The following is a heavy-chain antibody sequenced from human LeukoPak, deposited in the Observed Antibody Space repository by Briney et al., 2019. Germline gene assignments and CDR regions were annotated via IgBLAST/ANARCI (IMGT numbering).Heavy chain of an antibody. CDR1: GGPISSYY. CDR2: IYTSGST. Sequence: PSETLSLTCTVSGGPISSYYWSWIRQPAGKGLEWIGRIYTSGSTNYDPSLKSRVTMSVDTSKNQFSLKLSSVTAADTAVYYCARAGSSWYGHWFDPWGQGTLVTVSS. V-gene: IGHV4-4*07. J-gene: IGHJ5*02. D-gene: IGHD6-13*01. CDR3: ARAGSSWYGHWFDP.